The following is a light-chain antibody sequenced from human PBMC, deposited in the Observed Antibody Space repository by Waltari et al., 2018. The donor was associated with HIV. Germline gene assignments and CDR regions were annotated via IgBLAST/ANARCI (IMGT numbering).Light chain of an antibody. J-gene: IGKJ4*01. Sequence: DIVMTQSPDSLAVSLGERATINCNSRQSVLYSSNNKNYLAWYQQKPGQPPKLLIYWASTRESGVPDRFSGSGSGTDFTLTISSLQAEDVAVYYCQQYYSTPLTFGGGTTVEIK. CDR3: QQYYSTPLT. CDR2: WAS. CDR1: QSVLYSSNNKNY. V-gene: IGKV4-1*01.